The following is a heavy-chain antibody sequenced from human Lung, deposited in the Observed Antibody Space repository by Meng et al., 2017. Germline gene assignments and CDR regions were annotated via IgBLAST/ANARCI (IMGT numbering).Heavy chain of an antibody. CDR2: INHSGST. Sequence: VQLTEGGAGLLKPSETLSLTCVVSGGSFCDYYWSWIRQPPGKGLEWIGEINHSGSTNYNPYLESRATISVDTSQNNLSLKLSSVTAADSAVYYCARGPTTMAHDFDYWGQGTLVTVSS. V-gene: IGHV4-34*01. CDR1: GGSFCDYY. CDR3: ARGPTTMAHDFDY. D-gene: IGHD4-11*01. J-gene: IGHJ4*02.